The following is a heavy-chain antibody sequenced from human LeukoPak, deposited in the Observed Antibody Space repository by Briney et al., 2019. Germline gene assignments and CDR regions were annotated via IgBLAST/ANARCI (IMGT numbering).Heavy chain of an antibody. D-gene: IGHD3-9*01. J-gene: IGHJ4*02. V-gene: IGHV3-33*01. Sequence: GGSLRLSCAASGFTFSSYGMHWVRQAPGKGLEWVAVIWYDGSNKYYADSVKGRFTISRDDSKNTLYLQMNSLRAEDTAVYYCARGSGGYDILTGYYNSPYFDYWGQGTLVTVSS. CDR2: IWYDGSNK. CDR3: ARGSGGYDILTGYYNSPYFDY. CDR1: GFTFSSYG.